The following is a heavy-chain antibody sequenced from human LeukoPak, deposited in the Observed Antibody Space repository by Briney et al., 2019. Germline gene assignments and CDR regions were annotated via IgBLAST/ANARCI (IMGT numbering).Heavy chain of an antibody. D-gene: IGHD2-2*01. Sequence: GGSVRLSCAASGFTFSSYWMSWVRQAPGKGLEWVANIKQDGSEKYYVDSVKGRFTISRDNAKNSLYLQMNSLRAEDTAVYYCARDGIVVVPAAMFLWDNYYGMDVWGQGTTVTVSS. V-gene: IGHV3-7*01. CDR3: ARDGIVVVPAAMFLWDNYYGMDV. J-gene: IGHJ6*02. CDR2: IKQDGSEK. CDR1: GFTFSSYW.